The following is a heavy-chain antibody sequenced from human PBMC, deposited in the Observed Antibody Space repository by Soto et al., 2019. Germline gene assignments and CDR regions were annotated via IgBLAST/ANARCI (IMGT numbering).Heavy chain of an antibody. CDR2: INPNSGAT. D-gene: IGHD3-10*01. J-gene: IGHJ6*02. V-gene: IGHV1-2*06. Sequence: ASVKVSCKASGYTFTGYFIHWLRLAPGQGPEWMGRINPNSGATNFAQKFQGRVTMTRDTSISAAHMELSRLRSDDTAVYYCARDASGSRIFYYYGMDGWGQGTSVTVSS. CDR1: GYTFTGYF. CDR3: ARDASGSRIFYYYGMDG.